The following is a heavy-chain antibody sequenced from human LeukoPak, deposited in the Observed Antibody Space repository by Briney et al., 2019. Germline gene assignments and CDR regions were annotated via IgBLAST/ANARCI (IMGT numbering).Heavy chain of an antibody. CDR3: ARDETAAADYFDY. CDR1: GFTFSDYY. D-gene: IGHD6-13*01. J-gene: IGHJ4*02. V-gene: IGHV3-30*03. CDR2: ISYDGSNK. Sequence: GGSLRLSCAASGFTFSDYYMSWLRQAPGKGLGWVAVISYDGSNKYYADSVKGRFTISRDNSKNTLYLQMNSLRAEDTAVYYCARDETAAADYFDYWGQGTLVTVSS.